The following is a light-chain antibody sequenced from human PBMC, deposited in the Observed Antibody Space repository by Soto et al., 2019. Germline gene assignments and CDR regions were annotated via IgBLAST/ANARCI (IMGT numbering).Light chain of an antibody. CDR3: QHYSTTLT. V-gene: IGKV4-1*01. CDR1: QSVLLTSNNKNY. J-gene: IGKJ4*01. CDR2: WAS. Sequence: DIVMTQSPDSLAVSLGERATINCKSSQSVLLTSNNKNYLAWYQQKPGQPPKVLISWASTRESGVPDRFSGSGSGTDFTLTITGLQAEDVAVYYCQHYSTTLTFGGGTKVEIK.